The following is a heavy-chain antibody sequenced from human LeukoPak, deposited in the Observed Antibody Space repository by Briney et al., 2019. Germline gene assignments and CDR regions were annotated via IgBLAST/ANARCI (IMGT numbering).Heavy chain of an antibody. D-gene: IGHD1/OR15-1a*01. CDR3: ARIGEQYYYYYYMDV. V-gene: IGHV4-39*01. Sequence: PSETLSLTCTVSGGSISSSSYYWGWIRQPPGKGLGWIGSIYYSGSTYYNPSLKSRVTISVDTSKNQFSLKLSSVTAADTAVYYCARIGEQYYYYYYMDVWGKGTTVTVSS. CDR1: GGSISSSSYY. J-gene: IGHJ6*03. CDR2: IYYSGST.